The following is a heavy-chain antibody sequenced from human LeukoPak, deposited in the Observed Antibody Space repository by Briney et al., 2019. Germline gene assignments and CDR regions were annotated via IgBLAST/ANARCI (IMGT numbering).Heavy chain of an antibody. D-gene: IGHD3-9*01. J-gene: IGHJ4*02. Sequence: GGSLRLSCAASGFTFSNYAMSWVRQAPGKGLEWLSAITGSGGTTYYAHSVKGRFTSSRDNSKNTLYLQMNTLRAEDTAVYYCAKWGDYDVLTGYYDSDYWGQGTLVTVSS. V-gene: IGHV3-23*01. CDR3: AKWGDYDVLTGYYDSDY. CDR1: GFTFSNYA. CDR2: ITGSGGTT.